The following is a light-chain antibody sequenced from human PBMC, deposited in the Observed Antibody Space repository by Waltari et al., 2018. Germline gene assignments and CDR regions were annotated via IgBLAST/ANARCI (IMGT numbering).Light chain of an antibody. V-gene: IGLV2-23*03. CDR1: NSNVGSYNL. CDR3: CSNVGSSVF. CDR2: EGN. Sequence: QSALTQHASVSGSPGQSIPISCTGFNSNVGSYNLVSWYQKHPGKAPKLLIYEGNRRPSGVSNRFSGSKSDNTASLTLSGLQAEDEADYYCCSNVGSSVFFGGGTKLTVL. J-gene: IGLJ2*01.